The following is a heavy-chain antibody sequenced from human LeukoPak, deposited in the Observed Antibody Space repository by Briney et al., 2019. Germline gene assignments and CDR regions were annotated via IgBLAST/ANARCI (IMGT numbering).Heavy chain of an antibody. V-gene: IGHV4-59*01. D-gene: IGHD3-22*01. CDR3: ARAVSSGSYYDMDV. CDR1: GGSISSYY. Sequence: SETLSLTCTVSGGSISSYYWSWIRQPPGKGLEWIGYIYYSGSTDYNPSLKSRVTISVDTSKNQFSLKLSSVTAADTAVYYCARAVSSGSYYDMDVWGQGTTVTVSS. CDR2: IYYSGST. J-gene: IGHJ6*02.